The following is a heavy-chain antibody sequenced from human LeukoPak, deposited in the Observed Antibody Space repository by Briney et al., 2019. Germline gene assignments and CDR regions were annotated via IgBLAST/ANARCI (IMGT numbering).Heavy chain of an antibody. J-gene: IGHJ5*02. CDR2: IYYSGST. Sequence: SETLSLTCTVSGGSISSYYWSWIRQPPGKGLEWIGYIYYSGSTNYNPSLKSRVTISVDTSKNQFSLKLSSVTAADTAVYYCARGAVVITAYNWFDPWGQGTLVTVSS. D-gene: IGHD3-22*01. V-gene: IGHV4-59*08. CDR1: GGSISSYY. CDR3: ARGAVVITAYNWFDP.